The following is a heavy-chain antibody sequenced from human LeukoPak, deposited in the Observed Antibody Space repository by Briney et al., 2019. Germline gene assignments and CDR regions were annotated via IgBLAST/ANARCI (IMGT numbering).Heavy chain of an antibody. Sequence: GASVKVSCKASGYTLITYAMNWVRQAPGQGLEWMGGIIPIFGTANYAQKFQGRVTITADESTSTAYMELSSLRSEDTAVYYCARGRSIAVAAPFSWGQGTLVTVSS. CDR1: GYTLITYA. CDR3: ARGRSIAVAAPFS. CDR2: IIPIFGTA. V-gene: IGHV1-69*13. J-gene: IGHJ5*02. D-gene: IGHD6-19*01.